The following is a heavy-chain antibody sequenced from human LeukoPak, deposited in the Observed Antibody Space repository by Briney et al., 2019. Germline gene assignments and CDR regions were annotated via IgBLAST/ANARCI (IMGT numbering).Heavy chain of an antibody. CDR2: INHSGST. CDR3: ARAGGYSYGYLDY. V-gene: IGHV4-34*13. Sequence: IGEINHSGSTNYNPSLKSRVTISVDTSKNQFSLKLSSVTAADTAVYYCARAGGYSYGYLDYWGQGTLVTVSS. D-gene: IGHD5-18*01. J-gene: IGHJ4*02.